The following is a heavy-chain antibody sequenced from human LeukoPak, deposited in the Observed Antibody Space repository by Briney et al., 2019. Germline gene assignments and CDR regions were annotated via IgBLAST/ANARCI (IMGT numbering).Heavy chain of an antibody. CDR3: AKWGDYDVLTGYYVSDY. D-gene: IGHD3-9*01. Sequence: GASLRLSCAASGFTFSNYTMSWVRQAPGKGLEWVSAITGGGSGIYYADSMKSRFTISRDNSKNTLYLQINSLRAEDTAVYYCAKWGDYDVLTGYYVSDYWGQGTLVTVSS. J-gene: IGHJ4*02. V-gene: IGHV3-23*01. CDR2: ITGGGSGI. CDR1: GFTFSNYT.